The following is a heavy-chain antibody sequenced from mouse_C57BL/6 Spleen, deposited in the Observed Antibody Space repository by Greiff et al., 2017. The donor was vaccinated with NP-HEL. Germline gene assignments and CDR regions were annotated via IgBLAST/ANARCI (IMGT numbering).Heavy chain of an antibody. CDR2: IYPGDGDT. V-gene: IGHV1-82*01. CDR1: GYAFSSSW. Sequence: VQLQQSGPELVKPGASVKISCKASGYAFSSSWMNWVKQRPGKGLEWIGRIYPGDGDTNYNGKYKGKATLTADKSSSTAYMQLSSLTSEDSAVFFYAGREYYFDYWGQGTTLTVSS. D-gene: IGHD4-1*01. J-gene: IGHJ2*01. CDR3: AGREYYFDY.